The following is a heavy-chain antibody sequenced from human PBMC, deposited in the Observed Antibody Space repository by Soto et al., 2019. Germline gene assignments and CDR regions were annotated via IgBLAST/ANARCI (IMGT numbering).Heavy chain of an antibody. J-gene: IGHJ3*02. D-gene: IGHD1-26*01. CDR1: GGSFSGYY. Sequence: SETLSLTCAVYGGSFSGYYWSWIRQPPGKGLEWIGEINHSGSTNYNPSLKSRVTISVDTSKNQFSLKLSSVTAVDTAVYYCARTSSAKYSGSPGAFDIWGQGTMVTVSS. V-gene: IGHV4-34*01. CDR3: ARTSSAKYSGSPGAFDI. CDR2: INHSGST.